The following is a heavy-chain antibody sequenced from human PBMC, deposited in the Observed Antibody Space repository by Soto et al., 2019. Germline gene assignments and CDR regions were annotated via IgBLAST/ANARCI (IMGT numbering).Heavy chain of an antibody. CDR1: GGSFSGYY. CDR3: AKEVVVVPAAIRSWDYYYGMDV. Sequence: SETLSLTCAVYGGSFSGYYWSWIRQPPGKGLEWIGEINHSGSTNYNPSLKSRVTISVDTSKNQFSLKLSSVTAADTAVYYCAKEVVVVPAAIRSWDYYYGMDVWGQGSTVTVSS. J-gene: IGHJ6*02. CDR2: INHSGST. D-gene: IGHD2-2*01. V-gene: IGHV4-34*01.